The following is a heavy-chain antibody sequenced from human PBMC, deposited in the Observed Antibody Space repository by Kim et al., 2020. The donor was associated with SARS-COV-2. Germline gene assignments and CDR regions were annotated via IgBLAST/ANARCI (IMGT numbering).Heavy chain of an antibody. D-gene: IGHD5-18*01. CDR3: ARNRGYNYGIIDY. J-gene: IGHJ4*02. Sequence: YYEDSLKGRFTISRDNSKNTLYLQMNSLRVEDTALYYCARNRGYNYGIIDYWGQGTLVTVSS. V-gene: IGHV3-33*01.